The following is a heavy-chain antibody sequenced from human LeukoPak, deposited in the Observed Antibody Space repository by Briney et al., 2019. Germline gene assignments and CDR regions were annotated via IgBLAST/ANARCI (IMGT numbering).Heavy chain of an antibody. D-gene: IGHD2-2*02. V-gene: IGHV3-23*01. CDR1: GFTFSSYA. CDR2: ISGSGGST. Sequence: GGSLRLSCAASGFTFSSYAMSWLRQAPGKGLEWVSAISGSGGSTYYADSVKGRFTISRDNSKNTLYLQMNSLRAEDTAVYYCAKEGGYCSSTSCYTVPFYFDYWGQGTLATVSS. CDR3: AKEGGYCSSTSCYTVPFYFDY. J-gene: IGHJ4*02.